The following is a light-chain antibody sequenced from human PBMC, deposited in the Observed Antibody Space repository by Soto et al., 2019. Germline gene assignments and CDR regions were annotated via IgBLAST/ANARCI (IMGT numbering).Light chain of an antibody. J-gene: IGKJ1*01. CDR3: QQYGSSHWT. V-gene: IGKV3-20*01. Sequence: EIVLTQSPGTLSLSPGERATLSCRASQSVSSSYLAWYQQKPGQTPRLLFYGTSNRATGIPDRFSGSGSGTDFTLTIRRLEPEDFAVYYCQQYGSSHWTFGQGTKVEIK. CDR1: QSVSSSY. CDR2: GTS.